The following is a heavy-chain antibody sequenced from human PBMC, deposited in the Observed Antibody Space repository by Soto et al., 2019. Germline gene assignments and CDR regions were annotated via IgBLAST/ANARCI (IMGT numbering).Heavy chain of an antibody. CDR2: INPNSGGT. CDR3: ARALTMVRGVIIIGAGFDY. CDR1: GGTFSSYA. Sequence: GASVKVSCKASGGTFSSYAISWVRQAPGQGLEWMGWINPNSGGTNYAQKFQGWVTMTRDTSISTAYMELSRLRSDDTAVYYCARALTMVRGVIIIGAGFDYWGQGTLVTVSS. V-gene: IGHV1-2*04. J-gene: IGHJ4*02. D-gene: IGHD3-10*01.